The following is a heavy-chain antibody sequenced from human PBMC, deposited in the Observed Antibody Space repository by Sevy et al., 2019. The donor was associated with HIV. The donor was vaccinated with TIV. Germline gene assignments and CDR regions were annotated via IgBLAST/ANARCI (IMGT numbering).Heavy chain of an antibody. Sequence: GGSLRLSCAASGFTFSDYSMSWIRQAPGKGLEWLSYISSSGSTIYYADSGKGRFTISRDNAKHSLYLQMNSLRAEDTAVYYCARDFRSGSYSIDAFDIWGQGTKVTVSS. J-gene: IGHJ3*02. CDR3: ARDFRSGSYSIDAFDI. D-gene: IGHD1-26*01. CDR1: GFTFSDYS. V-gene: IGHV3-11*01. CDR2: ISSSGSTI.